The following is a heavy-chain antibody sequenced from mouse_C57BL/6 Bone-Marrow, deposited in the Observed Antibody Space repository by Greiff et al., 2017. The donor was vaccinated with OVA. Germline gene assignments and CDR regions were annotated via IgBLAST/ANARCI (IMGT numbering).Heavy chain of an antibody. V-gene: IGHV1-5*01. D-gene: IGHD1-1*01. CDR1: GYTFTSYW. J-gene: IGHJ1*03. CDR3: TRFGSSSYWYFDV. Sequence: VQLQQSGPVLARPGASVKMSCKTSGYTFTSYWMHWVKQRPGQGLEWIGAIYPGNSDTSYNQKFKGKAKLTAVTSASTAYMELSSLTNEDSAVYYCTRFGSSSYWYFDVWGTGTTVTVSS. CDR2: IYPGNSDT.